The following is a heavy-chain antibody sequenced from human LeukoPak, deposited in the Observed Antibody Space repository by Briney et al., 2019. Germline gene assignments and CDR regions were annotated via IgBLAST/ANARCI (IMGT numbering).Heavy chain of an antibody. CDR1: GYTFTSYD. Sequence: ASVKVSCKASGYTFTSYDINWVRQATGQGLEWMGWFNPNSGSAGYAQNFQGRVTMTEDTSTDTAYMELSSLRSEDTAVYYCATTAYYYDSSGYSWVDWGQGTLVTVSS. V-gene: IGHV1-8*02. CDR2: FNPNSGSA. CDR3: ATTAYYYDSSGYSWVD. J-gene: IGHJ4*02. D-gene: IGHD3-22*01.